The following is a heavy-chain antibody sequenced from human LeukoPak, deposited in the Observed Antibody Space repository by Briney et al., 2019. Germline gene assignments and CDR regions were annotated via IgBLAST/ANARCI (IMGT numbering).Heavy chain of an antibody. V-gene: IGHV3-23*01. J-gene: IGHJ4*02. D-gene: IGHD5-12*01. CDR3: AKEARVATMGGYFDY. CDR2: IGGSGGST. Sequence: GGSLRLSCAASGFTFSSYAMSWVCQAPGKGLEWVSAIGGSGGSTYYADSVKGRFTISRDNSKNTLYLQMNSLRAEDTAVYYCAKEARVATMGGYFDYWGQGTLVTVSS. CDR1: GFTFSSYA.